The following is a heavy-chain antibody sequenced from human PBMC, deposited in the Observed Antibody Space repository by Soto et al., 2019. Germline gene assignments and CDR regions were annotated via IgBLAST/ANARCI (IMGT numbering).Heavy chain of an antibody. CDR2: IGRRSDI. J-gene: IGHJ6*02. D-gene: IGHD2-21*02. V-gene: IGHV3-21*01. CDR3: AREETAWPLAYGLDV. Sequence: PXGSLRLSCEASGFSFSTYSMHWVRQAPGKGLEWVSSIGRRSDIYYADSVKGRFTISRDNAKNSVSLQMNSLRDEDTAVYYCAREETAWPLAYGLDVWGQGTTVTVSS. CDR1: GFSFSTYS.